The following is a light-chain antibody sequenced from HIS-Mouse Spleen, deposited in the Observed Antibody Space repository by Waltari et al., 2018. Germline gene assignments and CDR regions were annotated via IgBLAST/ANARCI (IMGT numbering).Light chain of an antibody. CDR2: RNN. J-gene: IGLJ3*02. CDR3: AAWDDSLSGPV. CDR1: SSNIGSNY. Sequence: QSVLTQPPSASGTPGQRVTISWSGSSSNIGSNYVYWYQHLPGRAPKLPIYRNNQRPSGVPDRFSGSKSGTSASLAISGLRSEDEADYYCAAWDDSLSGPVFGGGTKLTVL. V-gene: IGLV1-47*01.